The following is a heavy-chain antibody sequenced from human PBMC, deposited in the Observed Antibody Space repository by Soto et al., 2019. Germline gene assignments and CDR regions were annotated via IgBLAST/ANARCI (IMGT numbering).Heavy chain of an antibody. CDR1: SAAIPQPE. Sequence: VSRKGASAAIPQPERQWVRQARGQSLEWIGWIVVGSGNTNYAQKFQERVTISWDMSTNTAYIELSRLSSEDMAVYSCAAASYYESNGIKGRIDWG. CDR2: IVVGSGNT. J-gene: IGHJ1*01. CDR3: AAASYYESNGIKGRID. D-gene: IGHD3-22*01. V-gene: IGHV1-58*01.